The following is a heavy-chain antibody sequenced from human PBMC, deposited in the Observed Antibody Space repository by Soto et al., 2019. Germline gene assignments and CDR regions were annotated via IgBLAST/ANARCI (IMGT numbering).Heavy chain of an antibody. Sequence: EVQLLESGGGLVQPGGSLRLSCAASGFPFSSYAMSWVRQAPGKGLEWVSAISGSGGSTSYADSVKGRFTISRDNSKNTLYLQKNSLRAEDTAVYYCAIEDGFDTRYFDYWGQGTLVTVSS. V-gene: IGHV3-23*01. J-gene: IGHJ4*02. CDR3: AIEDGFDTRYFDY. D-gene: IGHD3-10*01. CDR1: GFPFSSYA. CDR2: ISGSGGST.